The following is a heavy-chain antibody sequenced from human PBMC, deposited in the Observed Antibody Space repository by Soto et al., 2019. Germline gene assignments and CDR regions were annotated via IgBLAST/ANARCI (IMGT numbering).Heavy chain of an antibody. CDR1: GFTVSSNY. V-gene: IGHV3-53*04. CDR2: IYSGGST. D-gene: IGHD3-22*01. J-gene: IGHJ4*02. CDR3: ARDIGYYDSSGYYY. Sequence: GGSLRLSCAASGFTVSSNYMSWVRQAPGKGLEWVSVIYSGGSTYYADSVKGRFTISRHNSKNTLYLQMNSLRAEDTAVYYCARDIGYYDSSGYYYWGQGTLVTVSS.